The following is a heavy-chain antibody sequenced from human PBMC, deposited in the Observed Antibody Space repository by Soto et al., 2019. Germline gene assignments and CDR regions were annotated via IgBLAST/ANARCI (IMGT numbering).Heavy chain of an antibody. CDR3: ARAAAAGTFIFDY. CDR2: IYYSGST. V-gene: IGHV4-31*03. D-gene: IGHD6-13*01. CDR1: GGSISSGGYY. J-gene: IGHJ4*02. Sequence: QVQLQESGPGLVKPSQTLSLTCTVSGGSISSGGYYWSWIRQHPGKGLEWIGYIYYSGSTYYNPPLKSRVTISVDTSKNQCSRKLSSVTAADTAVYYCARAAAAGTFIFDYWGQGTLVTVSS.